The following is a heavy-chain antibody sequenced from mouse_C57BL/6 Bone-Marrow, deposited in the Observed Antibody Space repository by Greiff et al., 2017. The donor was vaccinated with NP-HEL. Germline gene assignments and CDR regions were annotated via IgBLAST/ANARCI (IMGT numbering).Heavy chain of an antibody. J-gene: IGHJ3*01. CDR1: GFNIKDYY. D-gene: IGHD1-1*01. Sequence: VQLKESGAELVRPGASVKLSCTASGFNIKDYYMHWVKQRPEQGLEWIGRIDPEDGDTEYAPKFQGKATMTADTSSNPAYLQLSSLTSEDTAVYYCTTGGSSRAYWGQGTLVTVSA. CDR3: TTGGSSRAY. CDR2: IDPEDGDT. V-gene: IGHV14-1*01.